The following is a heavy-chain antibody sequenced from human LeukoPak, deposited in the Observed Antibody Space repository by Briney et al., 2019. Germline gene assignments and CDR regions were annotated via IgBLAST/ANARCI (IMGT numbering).Heavy chain of an antibody. CDR2: IYATGST. Sequence: SETLSLTCTASGGSISSYYWSWIQQPPRKGLEWIGYIYATGSTNYNPSLKSRVIISVDTSKNQFSLNLRSVTAADTAVYYCARHGSVRSPLGPWGQGTLVTVSS. J-gene: IGHJ5*02. V-gene: IGHV4-4*09. CDR3: ARHGSVRSPLGP. CDR1: GGSISSYY. D-gene: IGHD3-10*01.